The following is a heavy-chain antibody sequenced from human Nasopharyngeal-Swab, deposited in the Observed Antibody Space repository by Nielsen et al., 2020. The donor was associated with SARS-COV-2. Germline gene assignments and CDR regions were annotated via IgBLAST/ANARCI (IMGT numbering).Heavy chain of an antibody. CDR3: ARVRYYCDSSGYYHPRSESGFTDAFDI. J-gene: IGHJ3*02. D-gene: IGHD3-22*01. CDR1: GYTFTSYA. V-gene: IGHV1-3*01. Sequence: ASVKVSCKASGYTFTSYAMHWVRQAPGQRLEWMGWINAGNGNTKYSQKFQGRVTITRDTSASTAYMELSSLRSEDTAVYYCARVRYYCDSSGYYHPRSESGFTDAFDIWGQGTRVTVSS. CDR2: INAGNGNT.